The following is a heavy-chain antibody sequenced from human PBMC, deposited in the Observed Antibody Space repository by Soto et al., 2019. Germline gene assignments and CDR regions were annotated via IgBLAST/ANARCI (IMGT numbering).Heavy chain of an antibody. V-gene: IGHV4-39*01. CDR3: ARHTPAISISDH. CDR2: IYYSGST. D-gene: IGHD2-15*01. Sequence: QLQLQESGPGLVKPSETLSLTCTVSGGSISSSSYYWGWIRQPPGKGLEWIGSIYYSGSTYYNPSLKSRVTISVAPSKNQSSLKLSSVTAADTAVYYCARHTPAISISDHWGQGTLVTVSS. CDR1: GGSISSSSYY. J-gene: IGHJ4*02.